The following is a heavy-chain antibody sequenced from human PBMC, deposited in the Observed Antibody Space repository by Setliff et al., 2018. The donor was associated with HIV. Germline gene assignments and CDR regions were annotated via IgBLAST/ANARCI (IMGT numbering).Heavy chain of an antibody. CDR1: GGSISGYY. D-gene: IGHD1-1*01. Sequence: LSLTCTVVSGGSISGYYWNWIRQPPGKGLESIGSIYYSGSTYYKPSLKSRVTISVDTSKNQFSLKLSSVTAADTAVYYCARQGQLGSEWGQGTLVTVSS. J-gene: IGHJ4*02. CDR3: ARQGQLGSE. V-gene: IGHV4-59*05. CDR2: IYYSGST.